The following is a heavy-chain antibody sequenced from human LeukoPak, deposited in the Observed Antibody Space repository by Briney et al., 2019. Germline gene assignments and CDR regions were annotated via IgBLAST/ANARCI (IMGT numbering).Heavy chain of an antibody. CDR3: ARDLSSWYEFQH. Sequence: PGTSVKVSCKASGYTFTDYFIHWVRQAPGQGLEWMGRINPNSDGTNYAQKFQGRVTMTRDTSISTAYMELSRLRSDDTAVYYCARDLSSWYEFQHWGQGTLVTVSS. D-gene: IGHD6-13*01. V-gene: IGHV1-2*06. CDR2: INPNSDGT. J-gene: IGHJ1*01. CDR1: GYTFTDYF.